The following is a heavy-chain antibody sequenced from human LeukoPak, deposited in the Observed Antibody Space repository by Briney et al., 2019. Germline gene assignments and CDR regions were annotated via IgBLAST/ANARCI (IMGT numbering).Heavy chain of an antibody. CDR1: GFTFSSYG. V-gene: IGHV3-33*01. CDR3: ARDLGLNTVTTHVFWY. D-gene: IGHD4-17*01. Sequence: GRSLRLSCAASGFTFSSYGMHWVRQAPGKGLEWVAVICYDGSNKYYADSVKGRFTISRDNSKNTLYLQMNSLRAEDTAVYYCARDLGLNTVTTHVFWYWGQGTLVTVSS. CDR2: ICYDGSNK. J-gene: IGHJ4*02.